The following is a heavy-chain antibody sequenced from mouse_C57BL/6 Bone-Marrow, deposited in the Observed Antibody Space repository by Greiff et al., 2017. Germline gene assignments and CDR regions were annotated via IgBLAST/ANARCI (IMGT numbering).Heavy chain of an antibody. Sequence: VQLKESGGGLVKPGGSLKLSCAASGFTFSSYTMSWVRQTPEKRLQWVAAISGGGGNTYYPASVKGRFTISRDTDKNILYLQMSSLRSEDTALYYCSRQVTTVLATKYFDVWGTGTTVTVSS. V-gene: IGHV5-9*01. CDR2: ISGGGGNT. CDR3: SRQVTTVLATKYFDV. CDR1: GFTFSSYT. J-gene: IGHJ1*03. D-gene: IGHD1-1*01.